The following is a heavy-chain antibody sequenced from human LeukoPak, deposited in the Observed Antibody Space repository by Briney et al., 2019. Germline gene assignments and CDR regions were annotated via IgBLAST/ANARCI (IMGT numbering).Heavy chain of an antibody. Sequence: GGSLRLSCAASGFTFSSYAMSWVRQTPGKRLEWVANMNIDGSEKYYADSVKGRFSISRDNARNSVYLQMNSLRVEDTAVYYCARDPVEWELLLDYWGQGTLVTVSS. CDR2: MNIDGSEK. CDR1: GFTFSSYA. D-gene: IGHD1-26*01. V-gene: IGHV3-7*01. CDR3: ARDPVEWELLLDY. J-gene: IGHJ4*02.